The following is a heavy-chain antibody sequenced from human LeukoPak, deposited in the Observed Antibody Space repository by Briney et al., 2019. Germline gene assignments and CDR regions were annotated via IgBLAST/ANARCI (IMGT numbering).Heavy chain of an antibody. J-gene: IGHJ4*02. CDR1: GGSISSGSYY. D-gene: IGHD2-2*01. V-gene: IGHV4-61*02. CDR3: ARDRQLLFDY. Sequence: SETLSLTCTVSGGSISSGSYYWSWIRQPAGKGLDWIGRIYTIVSTNYNPSLKSLATIAVDPSKNQFSLKLSSVTAAATAVYYCARDRQLLFDYWGQGTLVTVSS. CDR2: IYTIVST.